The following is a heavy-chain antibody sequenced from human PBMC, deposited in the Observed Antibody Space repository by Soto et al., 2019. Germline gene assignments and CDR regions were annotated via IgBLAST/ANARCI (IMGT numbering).Heavy chain of an antibody. CDR3: ARGAYSGYVAMDY. Sequence: GGSLRLSCAASGFTFSSYAMSWVRQAPGKGLEWVAAISGSGGSTYYADSVKGRFTISRDTSKNHFSLKLSSVTAADTAVYYCARGAYSGYVAMDYWGQGTLVTVSS. J-gene: IGHJ4*02. CDR1: GFTFSSYA. CDR2: ISGSGGST. D-gene: IGHD5-12*01. V-gene: IGHV3-23*01.